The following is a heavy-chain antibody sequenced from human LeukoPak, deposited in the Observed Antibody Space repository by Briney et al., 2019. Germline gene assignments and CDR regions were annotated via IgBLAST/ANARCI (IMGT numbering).Heavy chain of an antibody. CDR1: GFTFRNAG. Sequence: GGSLRLSCAVSGFTFRNAGMNWVRQAPGKGLEWVSAISGSGGSTYYADSVKGRFTISRDNSKNTLYLQMNSLRAEDTAVYYCAKTIFGVVIDTELSFDYWGQGTLVTVSS. CDR2: ISGSGGST. V-gene: IGHV3-23*01. CDR3: AKTIFGVVIDTELSFDY. D-gene: IGHD3-3*01. J-gene: IGHJ4*02.